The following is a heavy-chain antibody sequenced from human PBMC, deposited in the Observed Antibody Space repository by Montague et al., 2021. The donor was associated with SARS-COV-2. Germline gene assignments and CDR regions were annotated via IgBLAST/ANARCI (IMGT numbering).Heavy chain of an antibody. CDR1: GDSIRSYY. J-gene: IGHJ4*02. CDR3: ARVRLTGTTAPYFDY. D-gene: IGHD1-1*01. V-gene: IGHV4-59*01. Sequence: SETLSLTCTVSGDSIRSYYWSWIRQPPGKGLEWIGNIYYSGITXXXPSXXXRVTTSIDTSKNQFSLRLSSVTAADTAAYYCARVRLTGTTAPYFDYWGQGTLVTVSS. CDR2: IYYSGIT.